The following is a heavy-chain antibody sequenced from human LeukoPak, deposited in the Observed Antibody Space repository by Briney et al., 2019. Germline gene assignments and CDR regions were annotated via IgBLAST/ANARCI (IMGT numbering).Heavy chain of an antibody. J-gene: IGHJ4*02. Sequence: PSETLSLTCTVSGGSISSYYWSWIRQPPGKGLEWIGYIYYSGSTNYNPSLKSRVTISVDTSKNQFSLKLSSVTAADTAVYYCARQLVAGLDYWGQGTLVTVSS. CDR2: IYYSGST. CDR1: GGSISSYY. D-gene: IGHD6-19*01. V-gene: IGHV4-59*08. CDR3: ARQLVAGLDY.